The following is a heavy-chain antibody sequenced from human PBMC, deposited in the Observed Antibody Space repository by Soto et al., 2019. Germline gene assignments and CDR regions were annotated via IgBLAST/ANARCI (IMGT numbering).Heavy chain of an antibody. D-gene: IGHD2-15*01. V-gene: IGHV3-9*01. CDR3: AKAPGYCSCGAVSYLAYFDY. CDR2: ISWDSGTI. J-gene: IGHJ4*02. CDR1: VFIFDNYA. Sequence: EVQLVESGGGLVQPGGSLRLSCAASVFIFDNYAIHWVRQAPGKGLDWVSGISWDSGTIDYADSVKGRFTISRDNAKSSVYLHMNNLRAEDYDVYYCAKAPGYCSCGAVSYLAYFDYWGLGTLVTVSS.